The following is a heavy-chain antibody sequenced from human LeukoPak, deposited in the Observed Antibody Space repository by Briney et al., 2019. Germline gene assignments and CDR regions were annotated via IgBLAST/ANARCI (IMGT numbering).Heavy chain of an antibody. Sequence: GGSLRLSCAASGFTFSSYSMNWVRQAPGKGLEWVSSISSSSSYIYYADSVKGRFTISRDNAKNSLYLQMNSLRAEDTAVYYCARDGGSYGDCPHWGQGTLVTVSS. J-gene: IGHJ1*01. CDR2: ISSSSSYI. V-gene: IGHV3-21*01. D-gene: IGHD4-17*01. CDR3: ARDGGSYGDCPH. CDR1: GFTFSSYS.